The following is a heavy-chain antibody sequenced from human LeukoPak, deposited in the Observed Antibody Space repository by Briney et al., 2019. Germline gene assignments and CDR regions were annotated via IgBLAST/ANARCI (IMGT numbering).Heavy chain of an antibody. D-gene: IGHD1-26*01. V-gene: IGHV4-59*01. Sequence: KPSETLSLTCTVSGGSMSNYYWTWLRQPPGKGLEWIGYIYYSGSTNYNPSLKSRVTISVDTSKNQFSLSLNSVTAADTAVHFCARGVGTMAFWGQGTLVTVSS. CDR1: GGSMSNYY. CDR2: IYYSGST. CDR3: ARGVGTMAF. J-gene: IGHJ4*02.